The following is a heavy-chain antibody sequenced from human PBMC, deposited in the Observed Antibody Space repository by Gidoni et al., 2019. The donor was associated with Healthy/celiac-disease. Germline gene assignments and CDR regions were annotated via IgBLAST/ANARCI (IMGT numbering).Heavy chain of an antibody. Sequence: QLQLQESGPGLVKPSETLSLTCTVSGGSISSSSYYWGWIRQPPGKGLEWIGSIYYSGRTYYNPSLKSRVTISVDTSKNQFSLKLSSVTAADTAVYYCASPSRDSLDGGFDYWGQGTLVTVSS. V-gene: IGHV4-39*01. CDR1: GGSISSSSYY. D-gene: IGHD3-16*01. J-gene: IGHJ4*02. CDR3: ASPSRDSLDGGFDY. CDR2: IYYSGRT.